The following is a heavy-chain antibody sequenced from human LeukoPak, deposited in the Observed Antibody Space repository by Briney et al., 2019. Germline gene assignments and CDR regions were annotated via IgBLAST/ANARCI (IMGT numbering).Heavy chain of an antibody. CDR2: IIPIFGTA. J-gene: IGHJ4*02. CDR1: GRTFSSYA. Sequence: SVKLSCKASGRTFSSYAISWVRHAPGQGLEGMGGIIPIFGTANYAQKFQGRVTITADESTSTAYMELSSLRSEDTAVYYCARGSELSYDFWSGYHGSYWGQGTLVTVSS. D-gene: IGHD3-3*01. V-gene: IGHV1-69*13. CDR3: ARGSELSYDFWSGYHGSY.